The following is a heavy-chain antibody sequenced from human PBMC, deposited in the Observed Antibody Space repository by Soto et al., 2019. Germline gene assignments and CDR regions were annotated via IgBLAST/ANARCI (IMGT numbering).Heavy chain of an antibody. V-gene: IGHV3-66*01. CDR2: IYSGGST. Sequence: GGSLRLSCAASGFTVSSNYMSWVRQAPGKGLEWVPVIYSGGSTYYADSVKGRFTISRDNSKNTLYLQMNSLRAEDTAVYYCARDPYCSGGSCYSAFGAFDIWGQGTMVTVSS. D-gene: IGHD2-15*01. CDR1: GFTVSSNY. J-gene: IGHJ3*02. CDR3: ARDPYCSGGSCYSAFGAFDI.